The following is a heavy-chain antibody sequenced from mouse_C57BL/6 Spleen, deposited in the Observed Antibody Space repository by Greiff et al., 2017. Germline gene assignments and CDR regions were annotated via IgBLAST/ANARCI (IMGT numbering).Heavy chain of an antibody. CDR2: INPSTGGT. CDR1: GYSFTGYY. J-gene: IGHJ2*01. D-gene: IGHD1-1*01. Sequence: VQLQQSGPELVKPGASVKISCKASGYSFTGYYMNWVKQSPEQSLEWIGEINPSTGGTTYNQKFKAKATLTVDKSSSTAYMQLKSLTSEDSAVYYCARGRDNYYGSRGYFDYWGQGTTRTVSS. V-gene: IGHV1-42*01. CDR3: ARGRDNYYGSRGYFDY.